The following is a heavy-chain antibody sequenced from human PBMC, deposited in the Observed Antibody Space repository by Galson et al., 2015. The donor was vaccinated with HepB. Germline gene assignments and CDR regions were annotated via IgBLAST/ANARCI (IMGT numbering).Heavy chain of an antibody. CDR3: ARAVSSDHNWFDS. Sequence: SLRLSCAASGFTFSSYWMHWVRRGPGQGLVWVSRMYLDGRTTTYADSVKGRFTISRDNAKNTLYLQMNSLRAEDTAVYYCARAVSSDHNWFDSWGQGTLVTVSS. V-gene: IGHV3-74*01. D-gene: IGHD3-22*01. CDR1: GFTFSSYW. J-gene: IGHJ5*01. CDR2: MYLDGRTT.